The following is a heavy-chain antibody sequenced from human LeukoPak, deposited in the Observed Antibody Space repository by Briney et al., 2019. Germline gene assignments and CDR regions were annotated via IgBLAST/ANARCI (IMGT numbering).Heavy chain of an antibody. CDR2: IIPIFGTA. CDR1: GGTFSSYA. V-gene: IGHV1-69*06. D-gene: IGHD2-15*01. Sequence: SVKVSCKASGGTFSSYAISWVRQAPGQGLEWMGGIIPIFGTANYAQKFQGRVTITADTSASTAYMELSSLRSEDTAVYYCARDHVVGLAPFDPWGQGTLVTVSS. CDR3: ARDHVVGLAPFDP. J-gene: IGHJ5*02.